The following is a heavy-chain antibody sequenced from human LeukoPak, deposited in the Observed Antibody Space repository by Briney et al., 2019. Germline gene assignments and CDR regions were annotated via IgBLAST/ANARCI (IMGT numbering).Heavy chain of an antibody. Sequence: PGGSLRLSCAASGFTFSSYAMSWVRQAPGKGLEWVSAISGSGGSTYYADSVKGRFTIPRDNSKNTLYLQMNSLRAEDTAVYYCAKDPHNYYGSGSYWDYWGQGTLVTVSS. CDR3: AKDPHNYYGSGSYWDY. J-gene: IGHJ4*02. CDR1: GFTFSSYA. V-gene: IGHV3-23*01. D-gene: IGHD3-10*01. CDR2: ISGSGGST.